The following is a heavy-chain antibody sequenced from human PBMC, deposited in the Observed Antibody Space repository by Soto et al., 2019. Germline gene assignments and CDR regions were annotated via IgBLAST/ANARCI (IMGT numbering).Heavy chain of an antibody. CDR3: ARDGGYYGSGSWTRSSYGMDV. D-gene: IGHD3-10*01. J-gene: IGHJ6*02. CDR2: IYYTGST. CDR1: VGSISIGNYH. V-gene: IGHV4-31*03. Sequence: SETLSLTCTFSVGSISIGNYHWSWIRQHPGKGMEWLGYIYYTGSTYYNPSLKSRVTISSDTSKNQFSLRLSSVTAADTAVYYCARDGGYYGSGSWTRSSYGMDVWGRGTTVTVSS.